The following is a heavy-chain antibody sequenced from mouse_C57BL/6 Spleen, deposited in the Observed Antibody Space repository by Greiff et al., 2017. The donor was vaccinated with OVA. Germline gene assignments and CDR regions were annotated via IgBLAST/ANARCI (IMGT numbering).Heavy chain of an antibody. Sequence: EVQVVESEGGLVQPGSSMKLSCTASGFTFSDYYMAWVRQVPEKGLEWVANINYDGSSTYYLDSLKSRFIISRDNAKNILYLQMSSLKSEDTATYYCARDYGSSYNAMDYWGQGTSVTVSS. CDR1: GFTFSDYY. D-gene: IGHD1-1*01. J-gene: IGHJ4*01. V-gene: IGHV5-16*01. CDR2: INYDGSST. CDR3: ARDYGSSYNAMDY.